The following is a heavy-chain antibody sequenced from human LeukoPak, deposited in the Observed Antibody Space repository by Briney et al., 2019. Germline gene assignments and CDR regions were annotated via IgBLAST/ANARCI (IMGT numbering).Heavy chain of an antibody. CDR2: IYTSGST. CDR3: AREWGDTAMLIY. CDR1: GGSISSYY. J-gene: IGHJ4*02. D-gene: IGHD5-18*01. Sequence: SETLSLTCTVSGGSISSYYWTWIRQSAGKGLEWIGRIYTSGSTNYNPSLKSRVTMSVDTSKSQFSLKLSSVTAADTAVYYCAREWGDTAMLIYWGQGTLVTVSS. V-gene: IGHV4-4*07.